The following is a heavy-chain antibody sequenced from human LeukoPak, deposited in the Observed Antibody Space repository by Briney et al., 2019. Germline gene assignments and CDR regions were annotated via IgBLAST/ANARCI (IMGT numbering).Heavy chain of an antibody. CDR1: GFTFDNYA. D-gene: IGHD1-1*01. J-gene: IGHJ4*02. CDR2: ISWDSGSV. Sequence: GGSLRLSCAASGFTFDNYAMHWVRQAPGKGLEWVSGISWDSGSVEYADSVKGRFIISRDNAKSSLFLQMSSLRAEDTALYCCVKEPTERYYIDYWGQGTLVTVSS. CDR3: VKEPTERYYIDY. V-gene: IGHV3-9*01.